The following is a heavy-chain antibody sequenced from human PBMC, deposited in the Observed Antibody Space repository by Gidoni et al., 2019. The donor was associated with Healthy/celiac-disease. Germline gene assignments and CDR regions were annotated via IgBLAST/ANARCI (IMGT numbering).Heavy chain of an antibody. CDR1: GFTFSRYA. V-gene: IGHV3-23*04. J-gene: IGHJ4*02. CDR2: ISGSGGST. CDR3: AKDLGGSYYGSGSYSH. D-gene: IGHD3-10*01. Sequence: EVQLVESGGGLVQPGGSLRLSCAASGFTFSRYAMSWVRQAPGKGLEWVSAISGSGGSTYYADSVKGRFTISRDNSKNTLYLQMNSLRAEDTAVYYCAKDLGGSYYGSGSYSHWGQGTLVTVSS.